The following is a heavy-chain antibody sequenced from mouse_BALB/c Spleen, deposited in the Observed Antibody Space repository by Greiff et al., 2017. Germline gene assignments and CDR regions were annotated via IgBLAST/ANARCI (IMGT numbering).Heavy chain of an antibody. D-gene: IGHD2-2*01. V-gene: IGHV14-4*02. CDR2: IDPENGDT. Sequence: VQLQQSGAELVRSGASVKLSCTASGFNIKDYYMHWVKQRPEQGLEWIGWIDPENGDTEYAPKFQGKATMTADTSSNTAYLQLSSLTSEDTAVYYCNAWGGYDVFAYWGQGTLVTVSA. CDR3: NAWGGYDVFAY. J-gene: IGHJ3*01. CDR1: GFNIKDYY.